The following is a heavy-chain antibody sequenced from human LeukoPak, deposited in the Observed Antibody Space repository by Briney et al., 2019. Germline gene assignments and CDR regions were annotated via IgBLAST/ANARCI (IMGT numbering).Heavy chain of an antibody. D-gene: IGHD6-6*01. J-gene: IGHJ4*02. V-gene: IGHV3-30*02. CDR3: TRDLVAPEASSIAARRSFGGLDY. CDR2: IRYDGSNK. CDR1: GFTFSSYG. Sequence: PGGSLRLSCAASGFTFSSYGMHWVRQAPGKGLEWVAFIRYDGSNKYYADSVKGRFTISRDNSKNTLYLQMNSLRAEDTAVYYCTRDLVAPEASSIAARRSFGGLDYWGQGTLVTVSS.